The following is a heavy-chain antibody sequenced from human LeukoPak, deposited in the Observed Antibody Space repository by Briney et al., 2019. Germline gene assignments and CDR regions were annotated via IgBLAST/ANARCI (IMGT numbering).Heavy chain of an antibody. CDR1: GFTFSSYG. D-gene: IGHD6-19*01. Sequence: GGSLRLSCAASGFTFSSYGMHWVRQAPGKGLEWVAVIWYDGSNKYYADSVKGRFTISRDNSKNTLYLQMNSLRAEDTAVYYCAKDEQWLVPTYYFDYWGREPWSPSPQ. CDR2: IWYDGSNK. J-gene: IGHJ4*02. V-gene: IGHV3-33*06. CDR3: AKDEQWLVPTYYFDY.